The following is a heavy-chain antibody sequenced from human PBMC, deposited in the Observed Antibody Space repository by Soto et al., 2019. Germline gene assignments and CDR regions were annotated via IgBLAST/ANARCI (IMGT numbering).Heavy chain of an antibody. D-gene: IGHD6-19*01. CDR1: GGTFSSYA. J-gene: IGHJ4*02. V-gene: IGHV1-69*06. Sequence: GASVQVSCKASGGTFSSYAISWVRQAPGQGLEWMGGIIPIFGTANYAQKFQGRVTITADKSTSTAYMELSSLRSEDTAVYYCAREEIAVAGTIYWGQGTLVTVSS. CDR2: IIPIFGTA. CDR3: AREEIAVAGTIY.